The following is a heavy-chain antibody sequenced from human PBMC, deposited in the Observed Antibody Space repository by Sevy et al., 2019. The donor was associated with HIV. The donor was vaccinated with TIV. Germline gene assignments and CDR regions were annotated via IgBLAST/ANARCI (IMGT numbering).Heavy chain of an antibody. CDR2: ISYDGSNK. V-gene: IGHV3-30-3*01. J-gene: IGHJ6*03. CDR3: ARGATIFGVVIDYYMDV. D-gene: IGHD3-3*01. Sequence: GGSLRLSCAASGFTFSSYAMHWVRQAPGKGLEWVAVISYDGSNKYYADSVKGRFTISRDNSKNTLYLQMNSLRAEDTAVYYCARGATIFGVVIDYYMDVWGKWTTVTGSS. CDR1: GFTFSSYA.